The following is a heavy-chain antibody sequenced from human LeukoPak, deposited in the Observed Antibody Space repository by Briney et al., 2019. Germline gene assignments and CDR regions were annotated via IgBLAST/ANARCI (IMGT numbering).Heavy chain of an antibody. J-gene: IGHJ4*02. D-gene: IGHD3-16*01. CDR3: AREGFSPVGFDY. V-gene: IGHV4-59*12. Sequence: GSLRLSCAASGFTFSSYWMSWVRQPPGKGLEWIGYIYYSGSTYYNPSLKSRVTISVDTSKYQFSLQLNSVTAADTAVYYCAREGFSPVGFDYWGQGTLVTVSS. CDR1: GFTFSSYW. CDR2: IYYSGST.